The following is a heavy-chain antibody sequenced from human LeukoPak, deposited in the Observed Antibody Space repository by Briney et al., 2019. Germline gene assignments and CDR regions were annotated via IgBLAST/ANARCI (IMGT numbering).Heavy chain of an antibody. CDR2: ISSSGSTI. Sequence: GGSLRLSCAASGFTFSSYEMNWVRQAPGKGLEWVSYISSSGSTIYYSDSVKGRFTISRDNAKNSLYLQMNSLRDEDTAVYYCARDVSGGSCYLGCWFDPWGQGTLVTVPS. V-gene: IGHV3-48*03. CDR3: ARDVSGGSCYLGCWFDP. J-gene: IGHJ5*02. CDR1: GFTFSSYE. D-gene: IGHD2-15*01.